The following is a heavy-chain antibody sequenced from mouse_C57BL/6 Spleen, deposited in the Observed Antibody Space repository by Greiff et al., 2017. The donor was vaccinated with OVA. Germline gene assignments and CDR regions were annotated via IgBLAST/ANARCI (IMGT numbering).Heavy chain of an antibody. V-gene: IGHV1-80*01. CDR3: ARSGRGDAMDY. J-gene: IGHJ4*01. CDR1: GYAFSSYW. D-gene: IGHD1-3*01. Sequence: VQLQQSGAELVKPGASVKISCKASGYAFSSYWMNWVKQRPGKGLEWIGQIYPGDGDTNYNGKFKGKATLTADKSSSTAYMQLSSLTSEDSAVYFCARSGRGDAMDYWGQGTSVTVSS. CDR2: IYPGDGDT.